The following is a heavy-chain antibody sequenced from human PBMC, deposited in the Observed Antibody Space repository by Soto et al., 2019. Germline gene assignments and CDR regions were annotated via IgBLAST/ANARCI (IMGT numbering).Heavy chain of an antibody. CDR1: GFTFSSYG. CDR2: ISYDGSNK. D-gene: IGHD3-3*01. V-gene: IGHV3-30*18. CDR3: AKDLIWSGYFY. Sequence: LRLSCAASGFTFSSYGMHWVRQAPGKGLEWVAVISYDGSNKYYADSVKGRFTISRDNSKNTLYLQMNSLRAEDTAVYYCAKDLIWSGYFYWGQGTLVTVYS. J-gene: IGHJ4*02.